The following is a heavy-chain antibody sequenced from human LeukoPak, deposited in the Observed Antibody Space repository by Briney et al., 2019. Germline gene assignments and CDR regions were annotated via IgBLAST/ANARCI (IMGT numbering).Heavy chain of an antibody. CDR1: GYTFTGYH. CDR2: INPYSGDT. V-gene: IGHV1-2*06. Sequence: GASAKVSCKASGYTFTGYHIHWVRQAPGQGLEWMGRINPYSGDTNFAQKFQGRVTMTRDTSITTAYMDLRSLTPDDTAVYFCARDQGSLTRSWYTGYWGQGTQVTVSS. D-gene: IGHD6-13*01. CDR3: ARDQGSLTRSWYTGY. J-gene: IGHJ4*02.